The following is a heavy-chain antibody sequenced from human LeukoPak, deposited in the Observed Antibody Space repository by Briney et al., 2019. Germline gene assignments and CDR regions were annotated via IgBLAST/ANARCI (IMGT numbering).Heavy chain of an antibody. Sequence: GGSLRLSCAASGFTVSSNYMSWVRQAPGKGLEWVSVIYSGGSTYYADSVKGRFTISRDNSNNTLYLQINSLRAEDTAVYYCARGTSGTLKSFDYWGQGTLVTVSS. J-gene: IGHJ4*02. D-gene: IGHD1-26*01. CDR3: ARGTSGTLKSFDY. CDR2: IYSGGST. CDR1: GFTVSSNY. V-gene: IGHV3-53*01.